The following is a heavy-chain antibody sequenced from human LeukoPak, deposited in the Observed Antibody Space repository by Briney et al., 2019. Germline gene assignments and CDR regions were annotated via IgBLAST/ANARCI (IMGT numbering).Heavy chain of an antibody. J-gene: IGHJ4*02. D-gene: IGHD3-22*01. Sequence: SETLSLTCAVYGGSFSGYYWSWIRQPPGKGLEWIGEIDHSGSTNYNPSLKSRVTISVDTSKNQFSLKLSSVTAADTAVYYCARRVVVIRHFDYWGQGTLVTASS. V-gene: IGHV4-34*01. CDR3: ARRVVVIRHFDY. CDR2: IDHSGST. CDR1: GGSFSGYY.